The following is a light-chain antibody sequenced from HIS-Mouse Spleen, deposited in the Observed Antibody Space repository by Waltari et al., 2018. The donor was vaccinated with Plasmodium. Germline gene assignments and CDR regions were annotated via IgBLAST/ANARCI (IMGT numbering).Light chain of an antibody. J-gene: IGLJ3*02. CDR1: SLSSYY. CDR3: NSRDSSGNHLV. V-gene: IGLV3-19*01. Sequence: SSVLSQDPAASVALGQTVRITCQGDSLSSYYASWYQQKPGQAPVLVTYGKNNRPSGIPDRFAGSSSGNTASVTITGAQAEDEADYYCNSRDSSGNHLVFGGGTKLTVL. CDR2: GKN.